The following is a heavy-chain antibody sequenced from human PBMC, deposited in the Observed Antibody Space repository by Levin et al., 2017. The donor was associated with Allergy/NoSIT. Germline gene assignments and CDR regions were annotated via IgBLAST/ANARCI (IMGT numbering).Heavy chain of an antibody. Sequence: GESLKISCKASGYTFTSYGISWVRQAPGQGLEWMGWISAYNGNTNYAQKLQGRVTMTTDTSTSTAYMELRSLRSDDTAVYYCARGTYSSWYYYNKGETTDYYYGMDVWGQGTTVTVSS. CDR2: ISAYNGNT. D-gene: IGHD6-13*01. CDR3: ARGTYSSWYYYNKGETTDYYYGMDV. J-gene: IGHJ6*02. V-gene: IGHV1-18*01. CDR1: GYTFTSYG.